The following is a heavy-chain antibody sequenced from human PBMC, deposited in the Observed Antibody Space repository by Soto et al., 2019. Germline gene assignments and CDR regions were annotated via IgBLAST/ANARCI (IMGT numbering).Heavy chain of an antibody. CDR2: IYWDDDK. CDR1: GFSLSTTGVG. J-gene: IGHJ6*02. Sequence: SGPTLVNPTQTLTLTCTFSGFSLSTTGVGVGWIRQPPGKALEWLALIYWDDDKRYNPSLNSRLTITKDTSKNQVVLAMTNVDPVDTVTYYCVQSRCGGDCLQSYSSHSYYGLDVWGQGTTVTVSS. V-gene: IGHV2-5*02. CDR3: VQSRCGGDCLQSYSSHSYYGLDV. D-gene: IGHD2-21*02.